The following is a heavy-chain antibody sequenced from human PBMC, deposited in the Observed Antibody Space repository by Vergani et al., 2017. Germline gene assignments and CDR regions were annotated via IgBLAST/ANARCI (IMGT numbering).Heavy chain of an antibody. Sequence: QLQLQQSGPGLVKPSETLFLTCTVSADSISSGSYYWGWIRQPPGKSLEWIGSIYYSGLTYYNPSLKSRVAISVDTSKNQFSLKVTSVTAADTAVYYCAKDGRENSDYGYFDYWGQGTLVTVSS. D-gene: IGHD4-17*01. V-gene: IGHV4-39*02. CDR2: IYYSGLT. CDR1: ADSISSGSYY. CDR3: AKDGRENSDYGYFDY. J-gene: IGHJ4*02.